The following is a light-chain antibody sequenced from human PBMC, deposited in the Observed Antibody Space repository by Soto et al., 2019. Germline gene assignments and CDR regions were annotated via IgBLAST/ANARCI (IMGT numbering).Light chain of an antibody. Sequence: ETLMTQSPATLSFSPGERATLSCMSSQSVNNNLAWYQQKLGQAPRLLIYDASNRATGIPARFSGSGSGTDFTLTISRLEPEDFAVYYCQQRSNWPPALNCGGGNTGAIK. V-gene: IGKV3-11*01. J-gene: IGKJ4*01. CDR3: QQRSNWPPALN. CDR1: QSVNNN. CDR2: DAS.